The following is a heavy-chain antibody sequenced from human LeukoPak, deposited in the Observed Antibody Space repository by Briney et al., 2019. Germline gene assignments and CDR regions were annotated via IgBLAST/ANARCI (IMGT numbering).Heavy chain of an antibody. D-gene: IGHD5-18*01. Sequence: SETLSLTCAVYGGSFSGYYWSWIRQPPGKGLEWIGEINHSGSTNYNPSLKSRVTISVDTSKNQFSLKLSSVTAADTAVYYCARDLDSYGDYWGQGTLVTVSS. CDR2: INHSGST. J-gene: IGHJ4*02. V-gene: IGHV4-34*01. CDR3: ARDLDSYGDY. CDR1: GGSFSGYY.